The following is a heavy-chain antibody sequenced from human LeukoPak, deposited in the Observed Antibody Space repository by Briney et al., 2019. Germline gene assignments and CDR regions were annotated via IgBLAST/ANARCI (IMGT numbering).Heavy chain of an antibody. V-gene: IGHV1-2*02. CDR2: INPNSGGT. CDR3: ARDIRQLELRYWFDP. CDR1: GYTFTGYY. Sequence: ASVKVSCTASGYTFTGYYMHWVRQAPGQGLEWMGWINPNSGGTNYAQKFQGRVTMTRDTSISTAYMELSRLRSDDTAVYYCARDIRQLELRYWFDPWGQGTLVTVSS. J-gene: IGHJ5*02. D-gene: IGHD1-7*01.